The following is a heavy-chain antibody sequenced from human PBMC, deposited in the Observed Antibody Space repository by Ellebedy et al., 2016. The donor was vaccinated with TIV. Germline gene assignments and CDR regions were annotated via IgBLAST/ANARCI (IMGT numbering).Heavy chain of an antibody. V-gene: IGHV1-46*01. CDR1: PYTFASNF. CDR3: ASEGYCSGATCSGGFDM. J-gene: IGHJ3*02. Sequence: ASAKVSCXASPYTFASNFMHWVRQAPGQGLEWMGVINTAGGGTSYAQEFQGRVTVARDTSTSTVYMELSSLRSEDTAIYFCASEGYCSGATCSGGFDMWGQGTMVAVSS. CDR2: INTAGGGT. D-gene: IGHD2-2*01.